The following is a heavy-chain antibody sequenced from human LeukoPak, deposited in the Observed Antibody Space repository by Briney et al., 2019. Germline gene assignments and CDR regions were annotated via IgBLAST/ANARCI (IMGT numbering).Heavy chain of an antibody. J-gene: IGHJ3*02. CDR2: ISAYNGNT. D-gene: IGHD3-22*01. Sequence: ASVKVSCRASDYTFTNYGISWVRQAPGRGLEWMGWISAYNGNTIYAQKFQGRVTMTTDTSTSTAYMELRSLRSDDTAVYYCARDQRITQIVVVTDTFDIWGQGTMVTVSS. V-gene: IGHV1-18*01. CDR3: ARDQRITQIVVVTDTFDI. CDR1: DYTFTNYG.